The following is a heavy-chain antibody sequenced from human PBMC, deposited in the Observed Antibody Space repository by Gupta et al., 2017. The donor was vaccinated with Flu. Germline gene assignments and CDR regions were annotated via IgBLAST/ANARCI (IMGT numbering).Heavy chain of an antibody. CDR3: AKDQYGGNSGVLDY. J-gene: IGHJ4*02. D-gene: IGHD4-23*01. CDR2: IRGIGDRT. V-gene: IGHV3-23*01. Sequence: EVQLLESGVVLVQPGVSLRFSCPASRFTFSSGARRWVRQAPGKGLEGVSAIRGIGDRTYYADSVKGRFTISRDNSKTTLYLQMNSLSAEDTAVYYCAKDQYGGNSGVLDYWGQGTLVTVSS. CDR1: RFTFSSGA.